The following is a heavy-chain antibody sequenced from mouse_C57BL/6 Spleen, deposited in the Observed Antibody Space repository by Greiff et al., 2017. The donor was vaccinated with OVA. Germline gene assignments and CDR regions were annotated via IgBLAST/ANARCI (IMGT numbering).Heavy chain of an antibody. CDR1: GYTFTSYW. CDR3: ARREGRRKDWYFDV. CDR2: IDPSDSYT. J-gene: IGHJ1*03. Sequence: QVQLQQPGAELVMPGASVKLSCKASGYTFTSYWMHWVKQRPGQGLEWIGEIDPSDSYTNYNQKFKGKSTLTVDKSSSTAYMQLSSLTSEDSAVYYCARREGRRKDWYFDVWGTGTTVTVSS. V-gene: IGHV1-69*01.